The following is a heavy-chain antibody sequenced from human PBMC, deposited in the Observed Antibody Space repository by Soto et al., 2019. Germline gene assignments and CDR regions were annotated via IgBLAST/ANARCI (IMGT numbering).Heavy chain of an antibody. Sequence: GGSLRLSCAASGFTFSSYEMNWVRQAPGKGLEWVSYISSSGSTIYYADSVKGRFTISRDNAKNSLYLQMNSLRAEDTAVYYCARVYYDSSGYYPSFDYWGQGTLVTVSS. CDR1: GFTFSSYE. CDR3: ARVYYDSSGYYPSFDY. V-gene: IGHV3-48*03. CDR2: ISSSGSTI. J-gene: IGHJ4*02. D-gene: IGHD3-22*01.